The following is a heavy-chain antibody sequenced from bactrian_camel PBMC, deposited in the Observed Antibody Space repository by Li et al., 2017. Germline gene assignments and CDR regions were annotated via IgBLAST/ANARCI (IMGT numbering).Heavy chain of an antibody. CDR2: NYTGGSSSA. CDR1: GLTFDDSD. V-gene: IGHV3S63*01. J-gene: IGHJ6*01. CDR3: AADIGRRDSVVGGTWLTQRALLTLVT. Sequence: HVQLVESGGGSVQAGGSLRLSCTASGLTFDDSDMGWYRQAPGKERERVAANYTGGSSSAYYADSVKGRFTISTDNAKYTVYLQMNSLKPEDTAMYYCAADIGRRDSVVGGTWLTQRALLTLVTGARGPRSPSP. D-gene: IGHD6*01.